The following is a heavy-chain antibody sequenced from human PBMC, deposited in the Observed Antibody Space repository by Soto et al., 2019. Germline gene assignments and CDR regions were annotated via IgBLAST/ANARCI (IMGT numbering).Heavy chain of an antibody. Sequence: QVKLVQSGTEVKKPGASMKVSCKASGYSFATSGISWVRQAPGQGLEWMGWISAYNGNTNYDQKLQDRIIMTTDTSTSTAYLELRSLRSDDTAVYYCARAGQYYDSSGYADWDQGTLVTVSS. J-gene: IGHJ4*02. D-gene: IGHD3-22*01. CDR3: ARAGQYYDSSGYAD. CDR1: GYSFATSG. CDR2: ISAYNGNT. V-gene: IGHV1-18*01.